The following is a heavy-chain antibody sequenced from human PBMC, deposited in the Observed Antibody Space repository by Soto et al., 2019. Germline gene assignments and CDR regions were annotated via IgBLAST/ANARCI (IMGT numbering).Heavy chain of an antibody. D-gene: IGHD3-10*01. J-gene: IGHJ6*02. CDR2: IYYSGST. CDR3: ARLSITTVRGVIINYYGMDV. Sequence: SETLSLTCTVSGGSISSYYWSWIRQPPGKGLEWIGYIYYSGSTNYNPSLKSRVTISVDTSKNQFSLKLSSVTAADTAVYYCARLSITTVRGVIINYYGMDVWGQGTTVTVSS. V-gene: IGHV4-59*08. CDR1: GGSISSYY.